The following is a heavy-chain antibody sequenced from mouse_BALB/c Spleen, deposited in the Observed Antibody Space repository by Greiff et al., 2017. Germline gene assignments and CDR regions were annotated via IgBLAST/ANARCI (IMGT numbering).Heavy chain of an antibody. J-gene: IGHJ4*01. V-gene: IGHV1-5*01. CDR1: GYTFTSYW. D-gene: IGHD2-3*01. CDR3: TRSDGYEAMDY. CDR2: IYPGNSDT. Sequence: VHVKQSGTVLARPGASVKMSCKASGYTFTSYWMHWVKQRPGQGLEWIGAIYPGNSDTSYNQKFKGKAKLTAVTSTSTAYMELSSLTNEDSAVYYCTRSDGYEAMDYWGQGTSVTVSS.